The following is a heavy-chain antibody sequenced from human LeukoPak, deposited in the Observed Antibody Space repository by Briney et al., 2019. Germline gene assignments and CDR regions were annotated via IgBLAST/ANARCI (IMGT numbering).Heavy chain of an antibody. J-gene: IGHJ4*02. V-gene: IGHV3-23*01. CDR1: GFTFSSYA. Sequence: PGGSLRLSCAVSGFTFSSYAMSWVRQAPGKGLEWVSAISGSGGSTYYADSVKGRFTISRDNSKNTLYLQMNSLRAEDTAVYYCAKVSPDIVAPTSYDYWGQGTLVTVSS. CDR2: ISGSGGST. D-gene: IGHD5-12*01. CDR3: AKVSPDIVAPTSYDY.